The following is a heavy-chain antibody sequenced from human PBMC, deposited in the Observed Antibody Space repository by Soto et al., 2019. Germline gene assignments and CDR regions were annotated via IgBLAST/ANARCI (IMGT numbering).Heavy chain of an antibody. CDR1: EFTFSNYA. J-gene: IGHJ4*01. D-gene: IGHD2-2*01. V-gene: IGHV3-23*01. CDR2: ISDNGGTT. Sequence: GGSLRLSCAASEFTFSNYAMSWVRQAPGKGLEWVSSISDNGGTTYYADSVKGRFTISRDNSKNTLYLQMNSLRAEDTAVYYCAKGSGQLRDYFSYRARRSQVLGSS. CDR3: AKGSGQLRDYFSY.